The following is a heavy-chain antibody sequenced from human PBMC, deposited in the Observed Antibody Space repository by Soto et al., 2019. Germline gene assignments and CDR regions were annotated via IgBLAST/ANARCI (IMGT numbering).Heavy chain of an antibody. CDR2: ISYDGSNK. V-gene: IGHV3-30*03. D-gene: IGHD4-17*01. Sequence: QVQLVESGGGVVQPGRSLRLSCAASGFTFSSYGMHWVRQAPGKGLEWVAVISYDGSNKYYADSVKGRFTISRDNSKNTMYLQMNSLRAEDTAVYYCATLHDYEVGDWCFDLWGRGTLVTVSS. CDR1: GFTFSSYG. J-gene: IGHJ2*01. CDR3: ATLHDYEVGDWCFDL.